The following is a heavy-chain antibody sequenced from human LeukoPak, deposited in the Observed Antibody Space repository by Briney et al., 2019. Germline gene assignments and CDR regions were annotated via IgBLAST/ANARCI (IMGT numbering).Heavy chain of an antibody. CDR1: GFTVSNNY. Sequence: GSLRLSCAASGFTVSNNYMNWVRQSPGKGLEWVAVIFGGGDTYYADSVKGRFTISRDNSKNTLYLQMNSLRAEDTAVYYCAKAGGRATTGDYYFDYWGQGTLVTVSS. CDR3: AKAGGRATTGDYYFDY. CDR2: IFGGGDT. V-gene: IGHV3-66*01. J-gene: IGHJ4*02. D-gene: IGHD1-26*01.